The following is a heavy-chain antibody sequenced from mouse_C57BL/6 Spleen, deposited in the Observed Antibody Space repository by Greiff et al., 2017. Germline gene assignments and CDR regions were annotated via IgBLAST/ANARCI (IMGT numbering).Heavy chain of an antibody. D-gene: IGHD1-1*01. Sequence: QVQLQQSGPELVKPGASVKISCKASGYAFSSSWMNWVKQRPGKGLEWIGRIYPGDGDTNYNGKFKGKATLTADKSSSTAYMQLSSLTSEDSAVYFCAADYYGSFSWFAYWGQGTLVTVSA. J-gene: IGHJ3*01. V-gene: IGHV1-82*01. CDR2: IYPGDGDT. CDR3: AADYYGSFSWFAY. CDR1: GYAFSSSW.